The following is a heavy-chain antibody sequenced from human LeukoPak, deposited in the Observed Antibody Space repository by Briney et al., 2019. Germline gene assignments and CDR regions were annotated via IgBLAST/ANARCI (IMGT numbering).Heavy chain of an antibody. CDR3: AKDQYYDFWNNNGLNWFDP. Sequence: GGSLRLSCAASGFTFDDYAMHWVRQAPGKGLEWVSGISWNSGSIGYADSVKGRFTISRDNAKNSLYLHMNSLRAEDTALYYCAKDQYYDFWNNNGLNWFDPWGQGTLVTVSS. V-gene: IGHV3-9*01. CDR2: ISWNSGSI. D-gene: IGHD3-3*01. CDR1: GFTFDDYA. J-gene: IGHJ5*02.